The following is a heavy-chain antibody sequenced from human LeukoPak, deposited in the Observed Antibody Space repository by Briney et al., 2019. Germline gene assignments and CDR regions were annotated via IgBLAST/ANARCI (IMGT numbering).Heavy chain of an antibody. J-gene: IGHJ4*02. CDR1: GFTFNNYW. D-gene: IGHD4-23*01. Sequence: GGSLRLSGAASGFTFNNYWMHWVRQAPGKGLVWVSRIDSDGSNTNYADSVKGRFTVSRDNAKNTLYLQMNSLRAEDTAVYYCARDDYGGYYFDYWGQGTLVTVSS. CDR3: ARDDYGGYYFDY. V-gene: IGHV3-74*01. CDR2: IDSDGSNT.